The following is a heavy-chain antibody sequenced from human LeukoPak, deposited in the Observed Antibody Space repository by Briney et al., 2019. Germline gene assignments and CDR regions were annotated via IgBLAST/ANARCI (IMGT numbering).Heavy chain of an antibody. J-gene: IGHJ4*02. D-gene: IGHD2-21*01. CDR3: ARGGGVLDY. Sequence: SETLSLTCTVSGGSISSSSYYWGWIRQPPGKGLEWIGSIYYSGSTNYNPSLKSRVTISVDTSKNQFSLKLSSVTAADTAVYYCARGGGVLDYWGQGTLVTVSS. CDR2: IYYSGST. CDR1: GGSISSSSYY. V-gene: IGHV4-39*07.